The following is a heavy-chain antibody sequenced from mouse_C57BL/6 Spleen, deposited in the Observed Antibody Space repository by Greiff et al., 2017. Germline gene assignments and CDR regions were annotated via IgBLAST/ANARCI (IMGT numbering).Heavy chain of an antibody. CDR2: IDPSDSET. Sequence: QVQLQQPGAELVRPGSSVTLSCKASGYTFTSYWMHWVKQRPIHGLEWIGNIDPSDSETPYNQKFKDKATLTVAKSSSTAYMQLSSLTSEDSAVYSGARGYGKGSVDYWGQGTSVTVSS. CDR3: ARGYGKGSVDY. CDR1: GYTFTSYW. D-gene: IGHD2-1*01. V-gene: IGHV1-52*01. J-gene: IGHJ4*01.